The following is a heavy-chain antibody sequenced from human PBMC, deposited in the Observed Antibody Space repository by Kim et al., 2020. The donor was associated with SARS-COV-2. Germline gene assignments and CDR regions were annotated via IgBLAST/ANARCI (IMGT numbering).Heavy chain of an antibody. D-gene: IGHD6-19*01. CDR3: ARDTWGSGLLWGQNYGMDV. V-gene: IGHV3-48*03. Sequence: GRFTISRDNAKNSLYLQMNSLRAEDTAVYYCARDTWGSGLLWGQNYGMDVWGQGTTVTVSS. J-gene: IGHJ6*02.